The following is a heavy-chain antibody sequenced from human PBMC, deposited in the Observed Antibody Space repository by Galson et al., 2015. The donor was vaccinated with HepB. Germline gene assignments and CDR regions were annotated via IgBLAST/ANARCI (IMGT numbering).Heavy chain of an antibody. CDR1: GFTFSSYS. CDR3: ARGLGFDP. D-gene: IGHD3/OR15-3a*01. V-gene: IGHV3-48*04. J-gene: IGHJ5*02. CDR2: ISSSSSTI. Sequence: SLRLSCAASGFTFSSYSMNWVRQAPGKGLEWVSYISSSSSTIYYADSVKGRFTISRDNAKNSLYLQMNSLRAEDTAVYYCARGLGFDPWGQGTLVTVSS.